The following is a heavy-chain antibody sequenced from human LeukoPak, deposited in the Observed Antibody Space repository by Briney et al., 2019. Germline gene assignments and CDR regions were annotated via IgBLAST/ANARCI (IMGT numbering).Heavy chain of an antibody. D-gene: IGHD2-2*01. CDR1: AFTFSSYS. Sequence: GGSLRLSCAASAFTFSSYSMNWVRQVPGKGLEWVSYISSSGSTTYYADSVKGRFTISRDNAKNSLYLQMNSLRAEDTAVYYCASYCSTTSCYAVDYWGQGTLVTVSS. CDR3: ASYCSTTSCYAVDY. J-gene: IGHJ4*02. V-gene: IGHV3-48*01. CDR2: ISSSGSTT.